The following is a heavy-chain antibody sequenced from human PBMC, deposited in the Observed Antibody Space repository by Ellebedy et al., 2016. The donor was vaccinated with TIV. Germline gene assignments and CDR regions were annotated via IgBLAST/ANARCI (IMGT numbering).Heavy chain of an antibody. CDR2: IKEDGSEK. CDR1: GFTFSDYW. CDR3: ARGSHPQITVTTDFDY. V-gene: IGHV3-7*03. D-gene: IGHD4-17*01. J-gene: IGHJ4*02. Sequence: GGSLRLSCAASGFTFSDYWMSWVRQAPGKGLEWVANIKEDGSEKYYVGSVKGRFTISRDNAKRSLYLQMNSLRAEDTAVYYCARGSHPQITVTTDFDYWGQGTLVTVSS.